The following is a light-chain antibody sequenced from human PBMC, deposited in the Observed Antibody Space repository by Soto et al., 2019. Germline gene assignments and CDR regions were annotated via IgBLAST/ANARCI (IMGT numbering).Light chain of an antibody. CDR3: QQYVSSPLT. Sequence: IVMTQSPATLSVSPWEGATLCCRASQSVSSNLAWYQQKPGQAPRLLIFGASTRATGTPARFSGSGSGTDFTLTISRLEPEDFAVYYCQQYVSSPLTFGGGTKVDIK. CDR1: QSVSSN. J-gene: IGKJ4*01. V-gene: IGKV3D-15*02. CDR2: GAS.